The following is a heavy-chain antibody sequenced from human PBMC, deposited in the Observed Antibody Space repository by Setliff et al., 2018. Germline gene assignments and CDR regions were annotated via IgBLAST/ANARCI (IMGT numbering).Heavy chain of an antibody. V-gene: IGHV1-18*01. Sequence: ASVKVSCKASGYTFDNYGISWLRQAPGQGLEWMGWIGPSTGNTFYAQRYQGRVTLTTDTSTTTAYMELRSLTSDDTAIYFCARDWDIWDYFDFWGQGTLVTVSS. CDR3: ARDWDIWDYFDF. CDR2: IGPSTGNT. J-gene: IGHJ4*02. CDR1: GYTFDNYG. D-gene: IGHD1-26*01.